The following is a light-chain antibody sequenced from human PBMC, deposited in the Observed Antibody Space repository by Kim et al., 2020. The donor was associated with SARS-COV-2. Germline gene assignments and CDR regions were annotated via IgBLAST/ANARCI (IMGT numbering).Light chain of an antibody. Sequence: QSVLTQPPSVSGAPGQRVTISCTGSSSNIGAGYDVHWYQQLPGTAPKLLIYGNSNRPSGVPDRFSGSKSGTSASLAITGLQDEDEADYYCQSYDSSLSEVFGGGTKLTVL. V-gene: IGLV1-40*01. CDR3: QSYDSSLSEV. J-gene: IGLJ3*02. CDR2: GNS. CDR1: SSNIGAGYD.